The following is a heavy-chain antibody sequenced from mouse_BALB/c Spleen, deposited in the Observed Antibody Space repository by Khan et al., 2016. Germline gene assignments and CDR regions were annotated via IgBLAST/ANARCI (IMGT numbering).Heavy chain of an antibody. CDR1: SYTFSRYW. CDR3: ARGAS. Sequence: QVQLQQSGAELMKPGASVKISCKASSYTFSRYWIEWIKERPGHGLEWIGEILPGTDSTNYNDKFKGKAAFTAESSSSTAYIQLNSLTSEDSVVYYCARGASWGQGTLVTVSA. J-gene: IGHJ3*01. V-gene: IGHV1-9*01. CDR2: ILPGTDST.